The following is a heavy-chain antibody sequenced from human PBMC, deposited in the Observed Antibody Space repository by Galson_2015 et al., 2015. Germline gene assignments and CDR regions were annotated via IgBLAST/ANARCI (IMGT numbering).Heavy chain of an antibody. CDR2: IKSKTDGGTT. D-gene: IGHD5-18*01. V-gene: IGHV3-15*01. Sequence: SLRLSCAASGFTFSSYEMNWVRQAPGKGLEWVGRIKSKTDGGTTDYAAPVKGRFTISRDDSKNTLYLQMNSLKTEDTAVYYCTTGPAMDHYYYYGMDVWGQGTTVTVSS. CDR1: GFTFSSYE. J-gene: IGHJ6*02. CDR3: TTGPAMDHYYYYGMDV.